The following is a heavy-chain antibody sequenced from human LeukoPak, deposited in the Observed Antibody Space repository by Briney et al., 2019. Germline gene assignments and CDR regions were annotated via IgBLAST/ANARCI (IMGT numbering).Heavy chain of an antibody. J-gene: IGHJ4*02. CDR2: IYYSGST. CDR1: GGSISSYY. D-gene: IGHD6-19*01. Sequence: SETLSLTCTVSGGSISSYYWSWIRQPPGKGLEWIGYIYYSGSTNYNPSLKSRVTISVDTSKNQFSLKLSSVTAADTAVYYCARGGSGWYPPIDYWGQGTLVTVSS. V-gene: IGHV4-59*01. CDR3: ARGGSGWYPPIDY.